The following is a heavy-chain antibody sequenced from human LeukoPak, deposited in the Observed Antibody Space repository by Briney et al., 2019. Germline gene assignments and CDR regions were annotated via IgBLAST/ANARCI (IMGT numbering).Heavy chain of an antibody. CDR2: INWNGGST. D-gene: IGHD3-10*02. Sequence: GGSLRLSCAASGFTFDDYGMSWVRKAPGKGLEWVSGINWNGGSTGYADSVKGRFTISRDNAKNSLYLQMNSLRAEDTAVYYCAELGITMIGGVWGKGTTVTISS. V-gene: IGHV3-20*04. CDR3: AELGITMIGGV. J-gene: IGHJ6*04. CDR1: GFTFDDYG.